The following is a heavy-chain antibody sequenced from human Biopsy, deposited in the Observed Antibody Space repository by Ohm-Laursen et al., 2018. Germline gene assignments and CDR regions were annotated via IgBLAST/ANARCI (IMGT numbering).Heavy chain of an antibody. CDR3: AKGQDLRGGAEYFQH. V-gene: IGHV1-2*02. J-gene: IGHJ1*01. CDR1: GYTFTGQY. D-gene: IGHD2-15*01. Sequence: ASVKVSCKASGYTFTGQYLHWVRQVPGKGLEWMGCINPQSGTTKFAQGFQGRVTMTRDTSITTAYMELRRLRSDDTAVYYCAKGQDLRGGAEYFQHWGQGALVTVSS. CDR2: INPQSGTT.